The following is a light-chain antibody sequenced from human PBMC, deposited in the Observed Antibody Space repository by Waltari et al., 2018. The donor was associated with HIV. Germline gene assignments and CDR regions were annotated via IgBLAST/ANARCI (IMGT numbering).Light chain of an antibody. Sequence: EMVMTQSPATLPVFPGETATLSCRAARNIGGNLAWYQQKPGHAPRLLIFGASSSPAYSPSRFSGRGCGTDFSLTISTLQPEDASIYYCQQYLDWPAWTFGQGTKVEV. CDR1: RNIGGN. CDR3: QQYLDWPAWT. CDR2: GAS. V-gene: IGKV3D-15*01. J-gene: IGKJ1*01.